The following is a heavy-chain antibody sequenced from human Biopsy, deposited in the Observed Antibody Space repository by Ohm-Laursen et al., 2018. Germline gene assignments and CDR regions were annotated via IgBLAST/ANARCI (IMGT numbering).Heavy chain of an antibody. V-gene: IGHV1-2*02. CDR1: GYTFTDYF. CDR3: ARDPLNGHMRFDY. D-gene: IGHD2-2*01. Sequence: ASVKVSCKTSGYTFTDYFIHWVRQAPGQGLEWMGYINCKTGATNYAQKFQGTVTMTRDTSISTAYLALGSLRSADTAIYYCARDPLNGHMRFDYWGQGSLVTVSS. J-gene: IGHJ4*02. CDR2: INCKTGAT.